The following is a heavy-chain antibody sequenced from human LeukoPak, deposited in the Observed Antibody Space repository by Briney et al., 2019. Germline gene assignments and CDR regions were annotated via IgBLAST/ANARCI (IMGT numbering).Heavy chain of an antibody. J-gene: IGHJ4*02. D-gene: IGHD3-22*01. CDR2: ISSSGNTA. CDR1: GFTFKTFE. V-gene: IGHV3-48*03. Sequence: NPGGSLRLSCAASGFTFKTFEMNWVRQAPGKGLEWLSYISSSGNTAYYADSVKGRFTISRDNSKNSLFLQMNSLRAEDTAVYYCARDSPYYDSSGYSDYWGQGTLVTASS. CDR3: ARDSPYYDSSGYSDY.